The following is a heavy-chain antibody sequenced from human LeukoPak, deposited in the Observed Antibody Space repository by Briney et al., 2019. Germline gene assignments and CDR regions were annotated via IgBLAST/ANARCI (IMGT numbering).Heavy chain of an antibody. D-gene: IGHD5-24*01. V-gene: IGHV3-7*01. Sequence: PGGSLRVSCAASGFTFSSYWMNWVRQAPGKGLEWVANIKQDGSEKNYVDFVKGRFTISRDNAKNSLDLQMNSLRAEDTAMYYCARARGGGYQWYFDLWGRGTLVTVSS. J-gene: IGHJ2*01. CDR2: IKQDGSEK. CDR1: GFTFSSYW. CDR3: ARARGGGYQWYFDL.